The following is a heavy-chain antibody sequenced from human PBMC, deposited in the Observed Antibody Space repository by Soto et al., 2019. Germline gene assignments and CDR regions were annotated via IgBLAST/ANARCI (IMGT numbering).Heavy chain of an antibody. CDR1: GYKFTSYG. CDR3: ARDRYGRNCCDAFDI. Sequence: QAQLVQSGPEVKKPGASVSISCKASGYKFTSYGFIWVRQAPGHGLEWVGWISPHNGRTEYAQKFRGRVTLTRDTSTSTAYMALSSLRSDDTAVYYCARDRYGRNCCDAFDIWGQGTMVTVSS. J-gene: IGHJ3*02. D-gene: IGHD2-15*01. V-gene: IGHV1-18*01. CDR2: ISPHNGRT.